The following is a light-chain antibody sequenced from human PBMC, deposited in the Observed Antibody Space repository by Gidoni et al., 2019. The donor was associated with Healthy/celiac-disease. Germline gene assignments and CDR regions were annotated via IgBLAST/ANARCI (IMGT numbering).Light chain of an antibody. CDR2: AAS. CDR3: QQLNS. CDR1: QCISSY. J-gene: IGKJ2*01. Sequence: IQLTPPPPSLPATVGEKVTTTSRASQCISSYLAWYQQKPGKAPKHLIYAASTLQRGVPSRFSGRGSGTDITLTISSLQPEEFATYCCQQLNSFGQGTKLEIK. V-gene: IGKV1-9*01.